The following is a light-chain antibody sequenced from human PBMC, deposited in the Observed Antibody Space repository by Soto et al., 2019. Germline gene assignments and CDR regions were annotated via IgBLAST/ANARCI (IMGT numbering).Light chain of an antibody. CDR3: QQYHKWPLT. Sequence: EIVMTQSPATLSVSPGERATLSCRASQSVGSSLAWYQQKPGQAPRLLIYDTYSRATGFPARFSGGGSGTEFTLTISSLQSEDFAVYYCQQYHKWPLTFGGGTKVEIK. CDR2: DTY. CDR1: QSVGSS. V-gene: IGKV3-15*01. J-gene: IGKJ4*01.